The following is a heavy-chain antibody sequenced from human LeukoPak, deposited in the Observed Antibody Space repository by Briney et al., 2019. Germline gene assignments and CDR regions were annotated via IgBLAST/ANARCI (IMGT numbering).Heavy chain of an antibody. V-gene: IGHV4-34*01. CDR1: GESFSGDF. CDR2: INHRGRT. CDR3: ARGQYDSGGYHYGIRAFYFDY. Sequence: PSETLSLTCGVYGESFSGDFWTWLRQAPGKGLEWIGEINHRGRTNYSPSLTGRVTISVDTSMNQFSLQLRSVTAADTALHYCARGQYDSGGYHYGIRAFYFDYWGQGILVTVSS. J-gene: IGHJ4*02. D-gene: IGHD3-22*01.